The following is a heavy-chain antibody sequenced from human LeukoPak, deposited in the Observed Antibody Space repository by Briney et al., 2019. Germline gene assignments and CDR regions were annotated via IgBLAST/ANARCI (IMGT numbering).Heavy chain of an antibody. J-gene: IGHJ4*02. CDR1: GVSIISSHW. D-gene: IGHD4-17*01. CDR2: IYHSGTT. Sequence: SETLSLTCAFSGVSIISSHWWSWARQSPGKGLEWIGEIYHSGTTNYNPSLKSRVTMSVDKSKKQFSLNLSSVTAADTAVYYCATYFYGDYAPYYFDRWGQGTLVTVSS. CDR3: ATYFYGDYAPYYFDR. V-gene: IGHV4-4*02.